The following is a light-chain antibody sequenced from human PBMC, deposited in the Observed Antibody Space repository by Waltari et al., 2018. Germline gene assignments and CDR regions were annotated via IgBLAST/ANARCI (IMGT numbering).Light chain of an antibody. CDR1: QAISSY. V-gene: IGKV1-9*01. J-gene: IGKJ5*01. Sequence: TQSPSFLSASVGDRVTITCRASQAISSYLAWYQQKPGRAPKLLIYAASTLQSGVPSGFSGSGSGTEFTLTISSLQPEDFATYYCQQLDSFPITFGQGTRLEIK. CDR3: QQLDSFPIT. CDR2: AAS.